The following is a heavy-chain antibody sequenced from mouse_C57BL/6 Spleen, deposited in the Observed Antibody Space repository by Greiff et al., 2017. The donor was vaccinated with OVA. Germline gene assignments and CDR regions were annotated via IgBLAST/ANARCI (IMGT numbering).Heavy chain of an antibody. CDR3: AEGNDFYAMDY. Sequence: QVQLKESGAELARPGASVKLSCKASGYTFTSYGISWVKQRTGQGLEWIGEIYPRSGNTYYNEKFKGKATLTADKSSSTAYMELRSLTSEDSAVYFCAEGNDFYAMDYWGQGTSVTVSS. CDR1: GYTFTSYG. CDR2: IYPRSGNT. J-gene: IGHJ4*01. V-gene: IGHV1-81*01.